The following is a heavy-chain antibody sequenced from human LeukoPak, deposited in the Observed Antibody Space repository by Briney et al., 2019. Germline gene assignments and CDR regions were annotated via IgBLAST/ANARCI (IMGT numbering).Heavy chain of an antibody. J-gene: IGHJ4*02. V-gene: IGHV4-34*01. CDR1: GGSFSGCY. D-gene: IGHD6-13*01. CDR2: INHSGST. CDR3: ARDSRSRRNFDY. Sequence: SETLSLTCAVYGGSFSGCYWSWIRQPPGKGLEWIGEINHSGSTNYNPSLKSRVTISVDTSKNQFSLKLSSVTAADTAVYYCARDSRSRRNFDYWGQGTLVTVSS.